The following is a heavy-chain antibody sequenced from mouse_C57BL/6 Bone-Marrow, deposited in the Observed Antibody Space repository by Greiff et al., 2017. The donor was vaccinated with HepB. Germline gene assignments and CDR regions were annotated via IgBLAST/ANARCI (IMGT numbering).Heavy chain of an antibody. D-gene: IGHD1-1*01. J-gene: IGHJ4*01. CDR3: VRLYGSRGRNYAMDY. Sequence: EVKLVESGGGLVKPGGSLKLSCAASGFTFSSYTMSWVRQTPEKRLEWVATISGGGGNTYYPDSVKGRFTISRDNAKNTLYLQMSSLRSEDTALYYCVRLYGSRGRNYAMDYWGQGTSVTVSS. CDR1: GFTFSSYT. CDR2: ISGGGGNT. V-gene: IGHV5-9*01.